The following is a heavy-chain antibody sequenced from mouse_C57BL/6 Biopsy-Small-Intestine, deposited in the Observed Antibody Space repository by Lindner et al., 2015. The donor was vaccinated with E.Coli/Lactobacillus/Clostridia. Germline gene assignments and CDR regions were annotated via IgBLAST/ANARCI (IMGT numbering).Heavy chain of an antibody. V-gene: IGHV1-80*01. Sequence: VQLQESGAELVKPGASVKISCKVSGYAFSSYWMNWVKQRPGKGLEWIGQIYPGDGDTNYNGKFKGKATLTADKSSSKTYMQFSSLTSEDSAIYYCARFYDYDGGYFDYWGQGTTLIVSS. CDR3: ARFYDYDGGYFDY. CDR2: IYPGDGDT. J-gene: IGHJ2*01. D-gene: IGHD2-4*01. CDR1: GYAFSSYW.